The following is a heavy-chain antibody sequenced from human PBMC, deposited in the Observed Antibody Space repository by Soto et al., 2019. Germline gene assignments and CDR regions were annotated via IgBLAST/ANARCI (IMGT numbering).Heavy chain of an antibody. J-gene: IGHJ5*02. CDR1: GDSISSSDFY. Sequence: SETLSLTCTVSGDSISSSDFYWGWARQPPGKGLEWIGSIFYLGSSYYNPSLKSRVTMSVDTSKNQFSLRLRSVTAADTALYFCARHSLALRKNNWFDPWGQGIMVTVSS. CDR2: IFYLGSS. D-gene: IGHD3-3*02. CDR3: ARHSLALRKNNWFDP. V-gene: IGHV4-39*01.